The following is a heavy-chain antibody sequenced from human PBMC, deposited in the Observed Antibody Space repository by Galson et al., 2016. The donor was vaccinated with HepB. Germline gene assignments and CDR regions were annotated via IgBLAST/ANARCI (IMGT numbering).Heavy chain of an antibody. J-gene: IGHJ4*02. CDR2: ISGAGGIT. CDR1: GFTFSSYA. CDR3: ARDYYGSGSYSPY. D-gene: IGHD3-10*01. Sequence: SLRLSCAASGFTFSSYAMSWVRQAPGKGLEWVSVISGAGGITYYADSVKGRFTISRDNSKHTLYLHMNSLRAEDTAVYYCARDYYGSGSYSPYWGQGTLVTASS. V-gene: IGHV3-23*01.